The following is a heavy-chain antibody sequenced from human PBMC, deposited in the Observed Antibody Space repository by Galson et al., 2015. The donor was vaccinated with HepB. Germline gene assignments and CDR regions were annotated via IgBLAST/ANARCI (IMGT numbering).Heavy chain of an antibody. CDR2: TYYRSKWYN. V-gene: IGHV6-1*01. J-gene: IGHJ5*02. CDR1: GDSVSSNSAA. Sequence: CAISGDSVSSNSAAWNWIRQSPSRGLEWLGRTYYRSKWYNDYAVSVKSRITINPDTSKNQFSLQLNSVTPEDTAVYYCARERTATVSPLNDWFDPWGQGTLVTVSS. D-gene: IGHD2-21*02. CDR3: ARERTATVSPLNDWFDP.